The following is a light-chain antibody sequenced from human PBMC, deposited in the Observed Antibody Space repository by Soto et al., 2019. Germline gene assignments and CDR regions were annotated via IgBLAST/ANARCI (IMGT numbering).Light chain of an antibody. CDR1: QAIRND. Sequence: AIQMTQSPSSLSASVGDTVTFTCLASQAIRNDLGWFQQRPGKPPKLLIYCISILQTGVTSRFSGSGSDTDFTLTSTVLQAADFATYSCLHEALFPYRFGQGTRLEI. J-gene: IGKJ2*03. CDR3: LHEALFPYR. V-gene: IGKV1-6*01. CDR2: CIS.